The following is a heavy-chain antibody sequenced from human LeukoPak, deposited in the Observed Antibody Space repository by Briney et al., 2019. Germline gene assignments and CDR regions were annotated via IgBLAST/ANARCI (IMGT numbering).Heavy chain of an antibody. J-gene: IGHJ4*02. V-gene: IGHV3-48*01. CDR3: AKTLFTSYGDYLLGD. Sequence: QPGGSLRLSCAASGFTFSSYRMNWVRQAPGKGLEWVSYISSSSTIYYADSVKGRFTISRDSFENSLYLQMNSLRAEDTAVYYCAKTLFTSYGDYLLGDWGQGTLVTVSS. CDR1: GFTFSSYR. CDR2: ISSSSTI. D-gene: IGHD4-17*01.